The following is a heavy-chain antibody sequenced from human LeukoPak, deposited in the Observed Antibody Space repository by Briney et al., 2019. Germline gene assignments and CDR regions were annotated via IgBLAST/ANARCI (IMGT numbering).Heavy chain of an antibody. J-gene: IGHJ1*01. V-gene: IGHV3-66*01. CDR3: ARDLLGHTSGWGYFHH. Sequence: GGSLRLSCAASGFTVSSNFMSWVRQPPGKGLEWVSFIFGDGDTRYADSVKGRFSISRDNSKNTLYLQMDSLRVEDTAVYYCARDLLGHTSGWGYFHHWGQGTLVTVSS. CDR1: GFTVSSNF. D-gene: IGHD6-19*01. CDR2: IFGDGDT.